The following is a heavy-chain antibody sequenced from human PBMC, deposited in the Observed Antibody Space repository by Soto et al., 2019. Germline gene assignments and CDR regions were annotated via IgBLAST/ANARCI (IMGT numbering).Heavy chain of an antibody. J-gene: IGHJ5*02. CDR2: INPNSGGT. V-gene: IGHV1-2*04. CDR3: ARDREYSSGWYNWFDP. Sequence: ASVKVSCKAPGYTFTGYYMHWVRQAPGQGLEWMGWINPNSGGTNYAQKFQGWVTMTRDTSISTAYMELSRLRSDDTAVYYCARDREYSSGWYNWFDPWGQGTLVTVSS. D-gene: IGHD6-19*01. CDR1: GYTFTGYY.